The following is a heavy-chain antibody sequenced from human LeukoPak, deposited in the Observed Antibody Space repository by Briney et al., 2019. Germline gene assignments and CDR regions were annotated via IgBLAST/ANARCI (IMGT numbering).Heavy chain of an antibody. V-gene: IGHV4-34*01. J-gene: IGHJ1*01. Sequence: PSETLSLTCAVYGGSFSGYYWSWIRQPPGKGLEWIGEINHSGSTNYNPSLKSRVTISVDTSKNQFSLKLSSVTAADTAVYYCAREGYCSGGSCYPEYFQHWGQGTLVTASS. CDR1: GGSFSGYY. CDR3: AREGYCSGGSCYPEYFQH. CDR2: INHSGST. D-gene: IGHD2-15*01.